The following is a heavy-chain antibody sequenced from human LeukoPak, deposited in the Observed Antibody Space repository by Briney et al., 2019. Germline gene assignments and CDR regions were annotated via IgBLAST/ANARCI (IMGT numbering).Heavy chain of an antibody. V-gene: IGHV3-23*01. CDR3: AKEASYCTNVVCYSRIFDT. D-gene: IGHD2-8*01. Sequence: PGGSLRLACAASGFTFSSYAMSWVRQAPGKGLEWVSAISGSGGSTFYADSVKGRFTMSRDNSKNTLYLQMNSLRAEDTAVYYCAKEASYCTNVVCYSRIFDTWGQGTLVTVSS. CDR1: GFTFSSYA. J-gene: IGHJ5*02. CDR2: ISGSGGST.